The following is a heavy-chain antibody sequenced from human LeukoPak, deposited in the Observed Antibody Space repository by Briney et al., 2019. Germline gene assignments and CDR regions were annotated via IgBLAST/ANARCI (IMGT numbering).Heavy chain of an antibody. J-gene: IGHJ4*02. CDR2: VHLDGRT. CDR3: AREGGFYRPLDY. CDR1: GGSFTSTNL. D-gene: IGHD3-3*01. V-gene: IGHV4-4*02. Sequence: TLSLTCYVSGGSFTSTNLWTWVRQPPGKGLEWMGDVHLDGRTNYNPSLKSRLIMSVDLPENHISLKLTSVTAADTAVYYCAREGGFYRPLDYSGQGTLVTVSS.